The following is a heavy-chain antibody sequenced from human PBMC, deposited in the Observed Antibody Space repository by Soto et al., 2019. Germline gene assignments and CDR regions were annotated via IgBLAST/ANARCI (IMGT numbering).Heavy chain of an antibody. Sequence: EVQLVESAGGLVQRGGSLRLSCAASGFTFDYYWMHWVRQAPGQGLMWVAHIQNDGSRTTYADSVKGRFTISRDNAKNTMYLQMNSLRAEDTAVYYCARGNLGGFDLWGPGTTVTVSS. CDR1: GFTFDYYW. CDR2: IQNDGSRT. J-gene: IGHJ3*01. V-gene: IGHV3-74*01. D-gene: IGHD4-4*01. CDR3: ARGNLGGFDL.